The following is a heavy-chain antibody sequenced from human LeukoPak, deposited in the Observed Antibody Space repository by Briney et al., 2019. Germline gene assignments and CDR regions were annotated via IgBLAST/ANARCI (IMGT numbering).Heavy chain of an antibody. V-gene: IGHV3-30*04. CDR2: ISYDGSNK. J-gene: IGHJ4*02. CDR1: GFTFSSYA. D-gene: IGHD2-2*03. Sequence: GGSLRLSCAASGFTFSSYAIHWVRQAPGKGLEWVAVISYDGSNKYYADSVKGRFTISRDNSKNTLYLQMNSLRAEDTAVYYCAREGVGYCSSTSCYGGFDYWGQGTLVTVSS. CDR3: AREGVGYCSSTSCYGGFDY.